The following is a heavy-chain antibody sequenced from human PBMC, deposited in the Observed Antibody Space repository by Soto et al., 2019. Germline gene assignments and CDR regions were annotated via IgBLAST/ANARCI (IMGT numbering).Heavy chain of an antibody. Sequence: SETLSLTCTVSGGSISSSSYYWGWIRQPPGKGLEWIGSIYYSGSTYYNPSLKSRVTISVDTYKNQFSLKLSSVTAANTAVYYCARLGKVGGGYYFGFDYWGQGTLVTVSS. CDR3: ARLGKVGGGYYFGFDY. J-gene: IGHJ4*02. CDR2: IYYSGST. V-gene: IGHV4-39*01. D-gene: IGHD3-22*01. CDR1: GGSISSSSYY.